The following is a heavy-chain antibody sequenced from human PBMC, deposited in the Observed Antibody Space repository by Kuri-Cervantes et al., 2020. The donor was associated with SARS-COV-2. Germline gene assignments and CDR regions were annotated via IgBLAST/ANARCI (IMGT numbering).Heavy chain of an antibody. V-gene: IGHV3-74*01. CDR3: AKWDSSGWYYYYTMDV. CDR1: GFTFSGHW. CDR2: INPDGSYT. Sequence: LSLTCAASGFTFSGHWIHWVRQAPGKGLVWVSRINPDGSYTNNADSVKGRFTLSRDNAKNTLYLQMNSLRAEDTAVYYCAKWDSSGWYYYYTMDVWGQGTTVTVSS. D-gene: IGHD6-19*01. J-gene: IGHJ6*02.